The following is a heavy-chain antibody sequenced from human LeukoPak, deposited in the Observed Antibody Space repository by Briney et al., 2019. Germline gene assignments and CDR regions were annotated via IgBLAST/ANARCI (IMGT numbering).Heavy chain of an antibody. CDR2: ISYDGSNK. V-gene: IGHV3-30-3*01. CDR1: GFTFSSYT. Sequence: HPGRSLRLSCAASGFTFSSYTMHWVRQAPGKGLEWVAVISYDGSNKYYADSVKGRFTISRDNSKNTLYLQMNSLRAEDTAVYYCAKVGNYYDSSGYYSPLLFDYWGQGTLVTVSS. CDR3: AKVGNYYDSSGYYSPLLFDY. D-gene: IGHD3-22*01. J-gene: IGHJ4*02.